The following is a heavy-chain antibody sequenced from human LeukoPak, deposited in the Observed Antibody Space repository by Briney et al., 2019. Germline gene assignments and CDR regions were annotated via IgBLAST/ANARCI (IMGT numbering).Heavy chain of an antibody. CDR1: GFTFDDYG. CDR2: INWNGGST. CDR3: AKDLEDSSGYYPFDY. Sequence: GGSLRLSCAASGFTFDDYGMSWVRQAPGKGLEWVSGINWNGGSTGYADSVKGRFTISRDNSKNTLYLQMNSLRAEDTAVYYCAKDLEDSSGYYPFDYWGQGTLVTVSS. V-gene: IGHV3-20*04. D-gene: IGHD3-22*01. J-gene: IGHJ4*02.